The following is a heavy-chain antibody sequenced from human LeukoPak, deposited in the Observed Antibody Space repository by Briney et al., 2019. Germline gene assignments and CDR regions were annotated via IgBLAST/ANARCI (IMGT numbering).Heavy chain of an antibody. CDR2: IIPIFGTA. D-gene: IGHD1-1*01. CDR1: GGTFSSYA. Sequence: ASVKVSCKASGGTFSSYAISWVRQAPGQGLEWMGGIIPIFGTANYAQKFQGRVTITADESTSTAYMELSSLRSGDTAVYYCARRPVTLTTRTTGDWFDPWGQGTLVTVSS. J-gene: IGHJ5*02. V-gene: IGHV1-69*13. CDR3: ARRPVTLTTRTTGDWFDP.